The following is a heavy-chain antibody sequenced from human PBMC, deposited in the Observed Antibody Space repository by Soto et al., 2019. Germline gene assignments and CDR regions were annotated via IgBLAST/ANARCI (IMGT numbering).Heavy chain of an antibody. CDR2: IIPIFGTE. J-gene: IGHJ4*02. CDR1: GGTFSSYA. Sequence: QVQLVQSGAEVKKPGSSVKVSCKASGGTFSSYAISWVRQAPGQGREWMGGIIPIFGTENYAQKFQGRVTLTSDESTSTAYVELSSLRYEDTAVYYCARDRKSSSWYGDRGVFDYVGKGTLVTVSS. V-gene: IGHV1-69*01. D-gene: IGHD6-13*01. CDR3: ARDRKSSSWYGDRGVFDY.